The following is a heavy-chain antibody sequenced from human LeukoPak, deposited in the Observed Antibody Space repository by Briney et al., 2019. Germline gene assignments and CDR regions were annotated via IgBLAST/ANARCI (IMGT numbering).Heavy chain of an antibody. CDR3: ASTQQWLAFDY. CDR2: FYHSGST. Sequence: PSETLSLNCTVSGGSISNYYWSWIRQPAGKGLEWIGCFYHSGSTNYNPSLKSRVTTSVDTSKNQFSLRLSSVTAADTAVYYCASTQQWLAFDYWGQGILVTVSS. CDR1: GGSISNYY. J-gene: IGHJ4*02. V-gene: IGHV4-59*01. D-gene: IGHD6-19*01.